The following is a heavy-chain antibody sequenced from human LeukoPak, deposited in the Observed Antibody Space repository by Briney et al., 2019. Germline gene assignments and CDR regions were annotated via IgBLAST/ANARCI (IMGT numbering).Heavy chain of an antibody. CDR1: GGSISSSSYY. Sequence: SETLSPTCTVSGGSISSSSYYWGWIRQPPGKGLEWIGSIYYSGSTYYNPSLKSRVTISVDTSKNRFSLKLSSVTAADTAVYYCARELYSGSNLDYWGQGTLVTVSS. CDR3: ARELYSGSNLDY. CDR2: IYYSGST. D-gene: IGHD1-26*01. V-gene: IGHV4-39*07. J-gene: IGHJ4*02.